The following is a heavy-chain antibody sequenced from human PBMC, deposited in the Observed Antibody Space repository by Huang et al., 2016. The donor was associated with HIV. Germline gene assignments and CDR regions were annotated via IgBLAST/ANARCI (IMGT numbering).Heavy chain of an antibody. CDR2: ISPAGTT. Sequence: QVQLQQWGAGLLKPSETLSLTCAVYGGSLNGYYWNWIRQSPGKGLEWIGEISPAGTTNYSPSLKSRVSMSIDKSKTQFSLNLRSVTAADTAVYYCAREIMISFGGPFDPWGHGNLVTVSS. V-gene: IGHV4-34*02. D-gene: IGHD3-16*01. CDR1: GGSLNGYY. CDR3: AREIMISFGGPFDP. J-gene: IGHJ5*02.